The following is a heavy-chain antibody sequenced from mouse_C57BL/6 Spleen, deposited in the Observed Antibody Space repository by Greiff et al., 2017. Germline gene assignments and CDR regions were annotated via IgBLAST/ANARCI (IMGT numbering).Heavy chain of an antibody. CDR2: INPSNGGT. CDR3: AGHYGSSQYYFDY. Sequence: VQLQQPGTELVKPGASVKLSCKASGYTFTSYWMHWVKQRPGQGLEWIGNINPSNGGTNYNEKFKSKATLTVAKSSSTAYMQLSSLTSEDSAVYYCAGHYGSSQYYFDYWGQGTTLTVSS. D-gene: IGHD1-1*01. V-gene: IGHV1-53*01. J-gene: IGHJ2*01. CDR1: GYTFTSYW.